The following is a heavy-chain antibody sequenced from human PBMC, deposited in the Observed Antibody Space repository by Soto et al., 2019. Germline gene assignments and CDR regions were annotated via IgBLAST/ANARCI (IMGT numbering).Heavy chain of an antibody. CDR3: ARADKGTVTGLDY. Sequence: QVQLVQSGAEVKRPGSSVKVSCKASGGTFSSHGISWVRQAPGQGLEWMGGIVPIVATANYAQKFQGRVTITADRSTSTAYMELSSMRSEDTAVYYCARADKGTVTGLDYWGQGTLVPVSS. CDR1: GGTFSSHG. V-gene: IGHV1-69*06. D-gene: IGHD6-19*01. J-gene: IGHJ4*02. CDR2: IVPIVATA.